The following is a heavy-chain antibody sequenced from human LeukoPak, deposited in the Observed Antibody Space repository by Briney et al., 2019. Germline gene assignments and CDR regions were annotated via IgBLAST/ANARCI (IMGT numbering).Heavy chain of an antibody. Sequence: PGGSLRLSCAASGFTFDDYGMSWVRQAPGKGLEWVSAISGSGGSTYYADSVKGRFTISRDNSKNTLYLQMNSLRAEDTAVYYCAKFSQLYYFDYWGQGTLVTVSS. V-gene: IGHV3-23*01. CDR3: AKFSQLYYFDY. CDR2: ISGSGGST. D-gene: IGHD2-2*01. J-gene: IGHJ4*02. CDR1: GFTFDDYG.